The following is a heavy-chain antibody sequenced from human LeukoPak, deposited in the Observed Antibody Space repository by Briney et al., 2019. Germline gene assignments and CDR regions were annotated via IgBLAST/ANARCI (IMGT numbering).Heavy chain of an antibody. V-gene: IGHV1-69*05. Sequence: SVKVSCKASGGTFSSYAISWVRQAPGQGLEWMGGIIPIFGTANYAQKFQGRVTITTDESTSTAYMELSSLRSEDTAVYYCARVEYVVPAAPFDYWGQGTLVTVSS. CDR2: IIPIFGTA. D-gene: IGHD2-2*01. CDR3: ARVEYVVPAAPFDY. CDR1: GGTFSSYA. J-gene: IGHJ4*02.